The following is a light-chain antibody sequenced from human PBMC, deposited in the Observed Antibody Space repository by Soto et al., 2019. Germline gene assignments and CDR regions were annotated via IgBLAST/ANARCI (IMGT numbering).Light chain of an antibody. J-gene: IGKJ1*01. CDR3: QQYKDCPPR. CDR1: QSVSSY. V-gene: IGKV3-15*01. CDR2: VAS. Sequence: EMVMTQSPATLSVSPGERATLSCRASQSVSSYLAWYQQKPGQPPRLLIYVASTRAAGIPARFSGSGSGTEFTLTLNSLQSEDFAVYYCQQYKDCPPRFGHGTKVEIK.